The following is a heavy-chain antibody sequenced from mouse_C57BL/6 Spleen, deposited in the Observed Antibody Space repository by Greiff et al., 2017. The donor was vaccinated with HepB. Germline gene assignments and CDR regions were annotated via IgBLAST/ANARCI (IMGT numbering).Heavy chain of an antibody. Sequence: EVKLVESGGGLVQPGGSLSLSCAASGFTFTDYYMSWVRQPPGKALEWLGFIRNKANGYTTEYSAPVKGRFTISRDNSQSILYLQMNALRAEDSATYYCARYERGPHYFDYWGQGTTLTVSS. CDR3: ARYERGPHYFDY. D-gene: IGHD6-1*01. V-gene: IGHV7-3*01. CDR2: IRNKANGYTT. CDR1: GFTFTDYY. J-gene: IGHJ2*01.